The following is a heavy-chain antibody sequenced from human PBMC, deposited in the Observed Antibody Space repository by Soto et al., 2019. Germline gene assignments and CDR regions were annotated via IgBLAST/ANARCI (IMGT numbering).Heavy chain of an antibody. CDR3: ARDQREGSSGLWEYGMDV. CDR2: ISAYNGNT. CDR1: GYTFTSYG. D-gene: IGHD6-6*01. V-gene: IGHV1-18*01. J-gene: IGHJ6*02. Sequence: GVSVKVSCKASGYTFTSYGISWVRQAPGQGLEWMGWISAYNGNTNYAQKLQGRVTMTTDTSTSTAYMELRSLRSDDTAVYYCARDQREGSSGLWEYGMDVWGQGTTVTVSS.